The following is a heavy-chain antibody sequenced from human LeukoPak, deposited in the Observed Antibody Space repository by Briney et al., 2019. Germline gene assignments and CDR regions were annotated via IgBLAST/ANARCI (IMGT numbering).Heavy chain of an antibody. CDR1: GFIFNSHS. J-gene: IGHJ4*02. V-gene: IGHV3-23*01. D-gene: IGHD6-13*01. Sequence: GGSLRLSCAASGFIFNSHSMNWVRQAPGKGLEWVSSISGSGGSTYYTDSVKGRFTISRDNSKNTLYLQMNSLRAEDTAVYYCAGITTAGTNYWGQGTLVTVSS. CDR3: AGITTAGTNY. CDR2: ISGSGGST.